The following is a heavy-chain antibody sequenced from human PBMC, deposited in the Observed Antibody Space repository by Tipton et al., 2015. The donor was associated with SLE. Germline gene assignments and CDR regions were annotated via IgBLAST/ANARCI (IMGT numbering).Heavy chain of an antibody. CDR1: GASISSTSYY. D-gene: IGHD3-16*02. CDR3: AQAHLWGSYRYASDI. J-gene: IGHJ3*02. V-gene: IGHV4-39*07. CDR2: IYNSGNT. Sequence: TLSLTCTVSGASISSTSYYWGWIRQAPGKGLEWIGSIYNSGNTYYNASLKSRVTISVDTSKNQFSLKLSSVTAADTAVYYCAQAHLWGSYRYASDIWGQGTMVTVSS.